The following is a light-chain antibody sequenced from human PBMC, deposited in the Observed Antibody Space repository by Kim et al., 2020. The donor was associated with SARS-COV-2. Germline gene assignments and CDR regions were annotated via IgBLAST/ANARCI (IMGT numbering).Light chain of an antibody. V-gene: IGKV1-39*01. CDR1: QTINAN. CDR3: QQTYMTPLT. Sequence: DIQMTQSPSSLSASVGDRVTITCRASQTINANLNWYQQKPGKAPNLLIYAAYTLQSGVPSRFSGSKSGTEFTLTISSLQPEDFATYYCQQTYMTPLTFGGGTKVDIK. CDR2: AAY. J-gene: IGKJ4*01.